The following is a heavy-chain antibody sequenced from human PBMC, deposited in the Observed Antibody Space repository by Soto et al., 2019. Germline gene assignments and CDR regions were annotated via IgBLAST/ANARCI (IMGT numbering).Heavy chain of an antibody. D-gene: IGHD6-13*01. CDR3: ARGDSSSWYSLDY. V-gene: IGHV1-69*13. CDR1: GGTFKTES. CDR2: ILPIFGTA. Sequence: ASVKVSCKYSGGTFKTESINWVRQAPGQGPEWMGGILPIFGTADYAPRFQGRVTITADEATRTAYMELSSLRSQDTAVYYCARGDSSSWYSLDYWGQGTLVTVSS. J-gene: IGHJ4*02.